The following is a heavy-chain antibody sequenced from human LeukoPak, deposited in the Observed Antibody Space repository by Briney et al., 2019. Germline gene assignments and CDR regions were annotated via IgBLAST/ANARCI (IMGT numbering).Heavy chain of an antibody. CDR1: GFTFSNYN. Sequence: GGSLRLSSAASGFTFSNYNINWVRQAPGKGLEWVSSISSSSSYIYYADSVKGRFTISRDNARNSLYLQMNSLRAEDTAVYYCARETGPNYDFWGGNGMDVWGQGTTVTVSS. CDR3: ARETGPNYDFWGGNGMDV. J-gene: IGHJ6*02. V-gene: IGHV3-21*06. CDR2: ISSSSSYI. D-gene: IGHD3-3*01.